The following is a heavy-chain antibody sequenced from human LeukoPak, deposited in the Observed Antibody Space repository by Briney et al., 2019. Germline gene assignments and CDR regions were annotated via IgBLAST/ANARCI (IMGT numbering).Heavy chain of an antibody. CDR1: GFTFSSYW. Sequence: GGSLRLSCAASGFTFSSYWMSWVRQAPGKGLEWVANMKYDGSEKYYVDSVKGRFTISRDNAKNSLYLQMNRLGAEDTAVYYCARDIEAAGLFLDYWGQGTLVPVSS. D-gene: IGHD6-13*01. CDR3: ARDIEAAGLFLDY. CDR2: MKYDGSEK. V-gene: IGHV3-7*01. J-gene: IGHJ4*02.